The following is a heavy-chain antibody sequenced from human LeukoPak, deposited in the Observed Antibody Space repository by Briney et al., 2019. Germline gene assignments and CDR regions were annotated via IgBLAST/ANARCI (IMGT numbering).Heavy chain of an antibody. V-gene: IGHV1-18*01. Sequence: ASVKVSCKASGYTFTSYGISRVRQAPGRGLEWMGWINAGNGNTKYSQKFQGRVTITRDTSASTAYMEMRSLRSEDTAVYYCARAYWLPLFDYWGQGTLVTVSS. CDR1: GYTFTSYG. CDR3: ARAYWLPLFDY. CDR2: INAGNGNT. J-gene: IGHJ4*02. D-gene: IGHD5-12*01.